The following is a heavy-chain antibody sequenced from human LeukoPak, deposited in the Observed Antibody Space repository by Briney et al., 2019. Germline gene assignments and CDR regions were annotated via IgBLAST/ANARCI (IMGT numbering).Heavy chain of an antibody. Sequence: GGSLRLSCAASGFTFSSYGMHWVRQAPGKGLEWVAVISYDGSNKYYADSVKGRFTISRDNSKNTLYLQMNSLRAEDTALYYCARDVLGPYDYWGQGTLVTVSS. J-gene: IGHJ4*02. D-gene: IGHD7-27*01. CDR3: ARDVLGPYDY. CDR2: ISYDGSNK. CDR1: GFTFSSYG. V-gene: IGHV3-30*03.